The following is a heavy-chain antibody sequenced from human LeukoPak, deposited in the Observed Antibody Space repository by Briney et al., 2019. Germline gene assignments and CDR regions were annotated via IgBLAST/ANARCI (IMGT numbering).Heavy chain of an antibody. J-gene: IGHJ6*02. Sequence: AASVKVSCKASGGTFSSYAISWVRQAPGQGLEWMGGIIPIFGTANYAQKFQGRVTITTDESTSTAYMELSTLRSEDTAVYYCAKVQYVYFGSGSYDMDVWGQGTTVTVSS. CDR2: IIPIFGTA. CDR1: GGTFSSYA. V-gene: IGHV1-69*05. CDR3: AKVQYVYFGSGSYDMDV. D-gene: IGHD3-10*01.